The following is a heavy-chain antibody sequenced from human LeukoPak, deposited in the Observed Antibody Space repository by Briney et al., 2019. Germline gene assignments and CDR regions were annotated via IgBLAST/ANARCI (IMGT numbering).Heavy chain of an antibody. Sequence: QPGGSLRLSCAASGFTFSSYWMSWVRQAPGKGLEWVANMNQDGSEKYYVDSVKGRFTISRDNAKNSLDLQMNSLRAEDTAVYYCVRDVHYMDVWGKGTTVTVAS. CDR3: VRDVHYMDV. CDR1: GFTFSSYW. V-gene: IGHV3-7*01. J-gene: IGHJ6*03. CDR2: MNQDGSEK.